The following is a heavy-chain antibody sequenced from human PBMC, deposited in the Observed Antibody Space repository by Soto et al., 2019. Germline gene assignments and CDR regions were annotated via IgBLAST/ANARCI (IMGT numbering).Heavy chain of an antibody. CDR3: ARVLVDPEKNGASDAFDI. J-gene: IGHJ3*02. D-gene: IGHD2-15*01. Sequence: EVQLVESGGGLVQPGGSLRLSCAASGFTFSSYEMNWVRQAPGKGLEWVSYISSSGSTIYYADSVKGRFTISRDNAKNSLYLQMNSLRAEDTAVYYCARVLVDPEKNGASDAFDIWGQGTMVTVSS. CDR2: ISSSGSTI. V-gene: IGHV3-48*03. CDR1: GFTFSSYE.